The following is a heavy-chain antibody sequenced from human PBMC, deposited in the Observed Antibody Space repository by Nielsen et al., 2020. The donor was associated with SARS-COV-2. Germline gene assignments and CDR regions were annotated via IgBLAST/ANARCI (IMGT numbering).Heavy chain of an antibody. CDR2: IYYTGST. J-gene: IGHJ3*02. CDR3: ATAAGATSSHDAFDI. V-gene: IGHV4-59*08. Sequence: SETLSLTCTVSGGSIRSYYWTWIRQPPGKGLEWIGYIYYTGSTNYNPSLKSRVTMSVDTSKNQFSLKLRSVTAADTAVYFCATAAGATSSHDAFDIWGQGTMVTVSS. D-gene: IGHD1-26*01. CDR1: GGSIRSYY.